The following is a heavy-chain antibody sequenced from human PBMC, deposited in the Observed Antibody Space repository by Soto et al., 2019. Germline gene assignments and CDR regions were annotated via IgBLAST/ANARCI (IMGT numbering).Heavy chain of an antibody. D-gene: IGHD6-6*01. V-gene: IGHV3-48*02. CDR2: ISSRSYTI. Sequence: EVQLVESGGGLVQPGGSLRLSCAASGFSFSTYSMNWVRQAPGKGLEWVSYISSRSYTIYYVDSVKGRFTISRDNDKKSLYLQMNSLRDEDTAVYYCARGGSSSDNGMDVWGQGTTVTVSS. CDR3: ARGGSSSDNGMDV. J-gene: IGHJ6*02. CDR1: GFSFSTYS.